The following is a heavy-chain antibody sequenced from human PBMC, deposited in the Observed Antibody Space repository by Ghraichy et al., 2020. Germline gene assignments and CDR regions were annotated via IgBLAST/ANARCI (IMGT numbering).Heavy chain of an antibody. J-gene: IGHJ5*02. Sequence: ASVKVSCKASGYSFSTYIMSWVRQAPGQGLEWMGWISAYNGNTNYVQKFQGRVTMTTDTSTSTAYMELRSLRSDDTAVYYCARGAGGSSTSTRGEWFDPWGQGTRVTVS. CDR1: GYSFSTYI. D-gene: IGHD2-2*01. CDR3: ARGAGGSSTSTRGEWFDP. CDR2: ISAYNGNT. V-gene: IGHV1-18*04.